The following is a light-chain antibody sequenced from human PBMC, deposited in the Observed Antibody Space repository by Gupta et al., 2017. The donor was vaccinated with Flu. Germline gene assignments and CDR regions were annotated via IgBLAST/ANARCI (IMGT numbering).Light chain of an antibody. CDR2: EVT. J-gene: IGLJ2*01. CDR1: SSDFSPYNF. CDR3: SSLTSSVILI. Sequence: QSALTQPASVSGSPGQSITISCTGTSSDFSPYNFVSWYQQHPGKAPKLLIYEVTNRPSGISNRFSGSRSGNAASLTISGLQSEDEADYYCSSLTSSVILIFGGGTKLTVL. V-gene: IGLV2-14*03.